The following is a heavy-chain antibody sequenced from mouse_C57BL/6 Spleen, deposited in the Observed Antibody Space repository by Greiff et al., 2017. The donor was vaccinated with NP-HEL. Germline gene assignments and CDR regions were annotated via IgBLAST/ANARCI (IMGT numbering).Heavy chain of an antibody. CDR2: IYPGDGDT. V-gene: IGHV1-80*01. Sequence: VQLQQSGAELVKPGASVKISCKASGYAFSSYWMNWVKQRPGKGLEWIGQIYPGDGDTKYNGKFKGKATLTADTSSSTAYMQLSSLTSEDAAVYFCARKGSSTWCAYWGQGTLVTVSA. J-gene: IGHJ3*01. CDR3: ARKGSSTWCAY. CDR1: GYAFSSYW. D-gene: IGHD1-1*01.